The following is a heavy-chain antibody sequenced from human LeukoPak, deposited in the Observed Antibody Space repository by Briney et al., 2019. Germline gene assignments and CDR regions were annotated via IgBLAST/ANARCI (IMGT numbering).Heavy chain of an antibody. J-gene: IGHJ5*01. Sequence: ASVRVSYKASGYTFTDYYMHWVRQAPGQGLEWMGGINPDSGDTNYAQTFQDRVTMTRDTSITTVYMELSRLTSDDTAVYYCARGREVTEAESPPFDSWGQGTLVTVSS. CDR2: INPDSGDT. V-gene: IGHV1-2*02. CDR3: ARGREVTEAESPPFDS. D-gene: IGHD2-21*02. CDR1: GYTFTDYY.